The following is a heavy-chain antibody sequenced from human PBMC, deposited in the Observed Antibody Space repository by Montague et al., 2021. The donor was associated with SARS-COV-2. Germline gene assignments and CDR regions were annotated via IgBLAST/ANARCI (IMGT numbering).Heavy chain of an antibody. CDR2: IYSGGST. Sequence: SLRLSCAASGFTVSSNYMSWVRQAPGKGLEWVSVIYSGGSTYYADSVKGRFTISRDNSKNTLYLQMNSLGAEDTAVYYCARDAEGIAARRSDAFDIWGQGTMVTVSS. V-gene: IGHV3-53*01. D-gene: IGHD6-6*01. J-gene: IGHJ3*02. CDR3: ARDAEGIAARRSDAFDI. CDR1: GFTVSSNY.